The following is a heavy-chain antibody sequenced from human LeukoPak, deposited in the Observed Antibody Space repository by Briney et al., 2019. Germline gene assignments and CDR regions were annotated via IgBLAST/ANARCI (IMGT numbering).Heavy chain of an antibody. V-gene: IGHV1-8*03. J-gene: IGHJ6*03. D-gene: IGHD3-3*01. CDR3: ARGVTIFGVDTNGSYYMDV. Sequence: ASVKVSCKASGGTFSSYAISWVRQAPGQGLEWMGWMNPNSGNTGYAQKFQGRVIITRNTSISTAYMELSSLRSEDTAVYYCARGVTIFGVDTNGSYYMDVWGKGTTVTVSS. CDR1: GGTFSSYA. CDR2: MNPNSGNT.